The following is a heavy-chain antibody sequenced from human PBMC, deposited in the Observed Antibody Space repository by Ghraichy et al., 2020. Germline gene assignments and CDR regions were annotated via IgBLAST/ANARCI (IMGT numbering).Heavy chain of an antibody. D-gene: IGHD4-17*01. J-gene: IGHJ4*02. CDR3: AKNPNGDYSARGSAVVHF. CDR2: ISGGGSAI. CDR1: GFTFSNYA. Sequence: GESLNISCEASGFTFSNYAMTWGRQAPGKGLEWVSAISGGGSAIHYADSVKGRFTVSRDNSKNTLYLQMNCLRAEDTAVYYCAKNPNGDYSARGSAVVHFWGQGTLVTVSS. V-gene: IGHV3-23*01.